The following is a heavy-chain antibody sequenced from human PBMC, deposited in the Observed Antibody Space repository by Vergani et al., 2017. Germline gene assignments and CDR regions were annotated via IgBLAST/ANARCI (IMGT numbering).Heavy chain of an antibody. Sequence: QVLLVQSGAEVKKPGASVRVSCKTSGYTFTNYYIHWVRQAPGQGLEWMGIINPSGGSTTSAQQFQGRLTMTRDTSTSTVYMDLSNLRSEDTAVYYCARPHGDILPPDPRRLDYWGQGTLVIVSS. V-gene: IGHV1-46*03. CDR3: ARPHGDILPPDPRRLDY. CDR1: GYTFTNYY. J-gene: IGHJ4*02. CDR2: INPSGGST.